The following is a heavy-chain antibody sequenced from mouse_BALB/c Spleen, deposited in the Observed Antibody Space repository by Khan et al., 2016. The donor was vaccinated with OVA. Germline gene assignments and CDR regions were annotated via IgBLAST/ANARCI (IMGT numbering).Heavy chain of an antibody. Sequence: EVELVESGGDLVKPGGSLKLSCAASGFIFRRYSMSWVRQTPDKRLDWVATITSGGDYTYYPDSVKGRFTFHRDDAKNTLYLQMSSLESEDTAMYYCASHLTGSFAYGGQGTLVTVSA. CDR2: ITSGGDYT. CDR3: ASHLTGSFAY. V-gene: IGHV5-6*01. D-gene: IGHD4-1*01. J-gene: IGHJ3*01. CDR1: GFIFRRYS.